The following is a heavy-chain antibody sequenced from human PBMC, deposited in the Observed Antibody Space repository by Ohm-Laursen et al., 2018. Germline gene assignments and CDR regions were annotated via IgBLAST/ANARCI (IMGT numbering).Heavy chain of an antibody. CDR2: ISWNSGSI. CDR1: GFTFDDYA. D-gene: IGHD5-24*01. V-gene: IGHV3-9*01. Sequence: SSLRLSCAASGFTFDDYAMHWVRQAPGKGLEWVSGISWNSGSIGYADSVKGRFTISRDNAKNSLYLQMNSLRAEDTALYYCAKDGERWLQALFDYWGQGTLVTVSS. J-gene: IGHJ4*02. CDR3: AKDGERWLQALFDY.